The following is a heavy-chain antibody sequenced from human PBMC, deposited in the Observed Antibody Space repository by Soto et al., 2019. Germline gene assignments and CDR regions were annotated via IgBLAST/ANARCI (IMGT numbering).Heavy chain of an antibody. D-gene: IGHD3-9*01. V-gene: IGHV1-69*01. CDR2: IIPMTRRT. Sequence: QVQLVQSGAEVKKPGSSVKVSCKASGGTFNNYGMGWVRQAPGQGLEWMGGIIPMTRRTNYAQKFQGRVTVTADASRTTAYMALRGLRSEDTAVYYCASWDYDVLTGYSYDDWGQGTLVTVSS. CDR1: GGTFNNYG. CDR3: ASWDYDVLTGYSYDD. J-gene: IGHJ4*02.